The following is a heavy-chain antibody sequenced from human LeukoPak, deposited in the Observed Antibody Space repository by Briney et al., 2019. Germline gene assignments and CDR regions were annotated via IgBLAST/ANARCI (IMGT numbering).Heavy chain of an antibody. CDR1: GGSISNYY. D-gene: IGHD3-16*01. J-gene: IGHJ4*02. CDR2: IYDSGST. Sequence: SETLSLTCTVSGGSISNYYWSWIRQPPGKGLEWIGYIYDSGSTNYNPFLKSRVTISVDTSKNQFSLKLTSVTAADTAVYYWARVAGGRYYFDYWGQGTLVTVSS. CDR3: ARVAGGRYYFDY. V-gene: IGHV4-59*01.